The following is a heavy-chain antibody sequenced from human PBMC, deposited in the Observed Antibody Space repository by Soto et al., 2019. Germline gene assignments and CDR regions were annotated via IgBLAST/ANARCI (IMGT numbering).Heavy chain of an antibody. D-gene: IGHD2-15*01. V-gene: IGHV3-21*04. CDR1: GLNFEKCS. CDR2: ISPASTYI. CDR3: AADTGDIEVVPATT. J-gene: IGHJ4*02. Sequence: GGSLRLSCAASGLNFEKCSMNWVRQPPGKGPEWLASISPASTYIRYADSVKGRFTISRDNARNSLSLQMMSLRADDTAMYYCAADTGDIEVVPATTWGQGTLVTVSS.